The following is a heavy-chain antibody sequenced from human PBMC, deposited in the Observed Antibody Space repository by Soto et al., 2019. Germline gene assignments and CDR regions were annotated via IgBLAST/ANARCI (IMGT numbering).Heavy chain of an antibody. CDR2: INAGNGNT. Sequence: GASVKVSCKASGYTFTSYAMHWVRQAPGQRLEWMGWINAGNGNTKYSQKFQGRVTITRDTSASTAYMELSSLRSEDTAVYYCARDPVVVTAIGGEVKNYYYYGMDVWGQGSTVTVSS. D-gene: IGHD2-21*02. J-gene: IGHJ6*02. CDR1: GYTFTSYA. CDR3: ARDPVVVTAIGGEVKNYYYYGMDV. V-gene: IGHV1-3*01.